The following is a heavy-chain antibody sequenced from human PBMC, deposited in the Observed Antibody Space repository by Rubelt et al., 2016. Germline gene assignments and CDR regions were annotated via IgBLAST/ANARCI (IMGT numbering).Heavy chain of an antibody. Sequence: QLQLHESGPGLVKPSETLSLTCTVSSGSISSSSYYWGWIRQPPGKGLEWIGIINYSGTTYYNPSLKSRVTISVDTSKNHFSLNLSSVTAADTAVYYCARQVGSGKWYSDLWGRGTLVTVSS. CDR3: ARQVGSGKWYSDL. J-gene: IGHJ2*01. V-gene: IGHV4-39*01. D-gene: IGHD1-26*01. CDR1: SGSISSSSYY. CDR2: INYSGTT.